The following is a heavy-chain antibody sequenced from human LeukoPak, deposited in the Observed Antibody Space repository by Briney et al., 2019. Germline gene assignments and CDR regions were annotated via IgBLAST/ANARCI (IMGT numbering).Heavy chain of an antibody. CDR3: ARRAGTGTPVYSDY. V-gene: IGHV4-59*02. Sequence: SGTLSLTCTVSGGSVSNNHWSWIRQSTEKGLEWIGYAYDSGISNYNPSLESRVTLSVDTSKNQFSLRLTSVTAADTAVYFCARRAGTGTPVYSDYWGQGVLVTVSS. CDR1: GGSVSNNH. J-gene: IGHJ4*02. CDR2: AYDSGIS. D-gene: IGHD2-15*01.